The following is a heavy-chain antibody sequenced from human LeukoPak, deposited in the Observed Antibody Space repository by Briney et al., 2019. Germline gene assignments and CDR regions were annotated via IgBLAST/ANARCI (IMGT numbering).Heavy chain of an antibody. CDR2: IYYSGST. Sequence: PSETLSLTCTVSGGSISSYYWSWIRQPPGKGLEWIGYIYYSGSTNYNPSLKSRVTISVDTSKNQFSLKLSSVTAADTAVYYCATLLSRPFGDYPTDYWGQGTLVTVSS. CDR1: GGSISSYY. D-gene: IGHD4-17*01. CDR3: ATLLSRPFGDYPTDY. V-gene: IGHV4-59*08. J-gene: IGHJ4*02.